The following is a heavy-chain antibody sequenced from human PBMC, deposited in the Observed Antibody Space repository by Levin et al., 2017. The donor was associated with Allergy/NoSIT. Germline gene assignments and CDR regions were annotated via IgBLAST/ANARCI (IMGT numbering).Heavy chain of an antibody. CDR3: AKEVDTAMVNDAFDI. Sequence: GGSLRLSCAASGFTFSSYGMHWVRQAPGKGLEWVAVISYDGSNKYYADSVKGRFTISRDNSKNTLYLQMNSLRAEDTAVYYCAKEVDTAMVNDAFDIWGQGTMVTVSS. D-gene: IGHD5-18*01. CDR1: GFTFSSYG. V-gene: IGHV3-30*18. CDR2: ISYDGSNK. J-gene: IGHJ3*02.